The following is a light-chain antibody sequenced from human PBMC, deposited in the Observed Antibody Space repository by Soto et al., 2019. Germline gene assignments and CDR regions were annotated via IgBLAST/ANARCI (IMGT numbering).Light chain of an antibody. CDR1: QGISNY. CDR2: DAS. Sequence: DIHRTQSPSSLSASIGDRVTITCQSSQGISNYLNWYQQKXGXAPKLLIYDASNLETGVPSRFSGSGSGTDFTFTISSLQPEDIATYYCQQFEDFPRAIIFGKGTRLEIK. J-gene: IGKJ5*01. CDR3: QQFEDFPRAII. V-gene: IGKV1-33*01.